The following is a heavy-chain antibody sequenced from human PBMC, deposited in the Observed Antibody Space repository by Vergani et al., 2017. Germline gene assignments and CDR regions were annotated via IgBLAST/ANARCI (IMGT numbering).Heavy chain of an antibody. CDR1: GYTFTSYG. CDR2: FDPEDGET. V-gene: IGHV1-24*01. CDR3: ASLSLGYCSSTSCRGNHNWFDP. Sequence: QVQLVQSGAEVKKPGASVKVSCKASGYTFTSYGISWVRQAPGKGLEWMGGFDPEDGETIYAQKFQGRVTMTEDTSTDTAYMELSSLRSEDTAVYYCASLSLGYCSSTSCRGNHNWFDPWGQGTLVTVSS. D-gene: IGHD2-2*01. J-gene: IGHJ5*02.